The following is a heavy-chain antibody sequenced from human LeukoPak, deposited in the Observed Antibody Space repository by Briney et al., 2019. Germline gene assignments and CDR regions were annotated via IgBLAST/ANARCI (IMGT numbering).Heavy chain of an antibody. Sequence: PGGSLRLSCAASGFSFDDYGLTWVRQAPGKGLEWVSGINWNGDSTDYADSVEGRFTISRDNAKNSLYLQMNSLRAEDTALYYCARDLRVVITGSFDSWGQGTLVTVSS. CDR3: ARDLRVVITGSFDS. CDR1: GFSFDDYG. CDR2: INWNGDST. D-gene: IGHD3-22*01. V-gene: IGHV3-20*04. J-gene: IGHJ4*02.